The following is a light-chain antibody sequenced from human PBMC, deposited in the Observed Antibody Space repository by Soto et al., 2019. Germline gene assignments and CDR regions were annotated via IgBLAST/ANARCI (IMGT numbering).Light chain of an antibody. CDR2: GAS. Sequence: EIVMTQSPATLSVSPGERATPSSRASQSVSRNLAWYQQKPGQAPRLLIYGASTRATGIPARFSGSGSGTEFTLTISSLQSEDFAVYYCQQYNNWPPWTFGQGTKLEIK. J-gene: IGKJ2*02. V-gene: IGKV3-15*01. CDR3: QQYNNWPPWT. CDR1: QSVSRN.